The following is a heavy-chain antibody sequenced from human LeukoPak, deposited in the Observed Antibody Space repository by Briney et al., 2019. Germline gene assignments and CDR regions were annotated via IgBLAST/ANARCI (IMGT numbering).Heavy chain of an antibody. V-gene: IGHV4-59*12. CDR2: VYYSENT. CDR1: GGSISGYY. CDR3: AGGGNYRFDP. Sequence: SETLSLTCSVSGGSISGYYWGWIRQPPGKELEWIGYVYYSENTKYNPSLESRVTISLDTSKNQFSLKLSSVTAADTAVYYCAGGGNYRFDPWGQGTLVTVSS. D-gene: IGHD1-7*01. J-gene: IGHJ5*02.